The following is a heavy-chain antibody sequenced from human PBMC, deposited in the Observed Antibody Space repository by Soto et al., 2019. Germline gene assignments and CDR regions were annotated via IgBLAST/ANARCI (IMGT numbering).Heavy chain of an antibody. CDR3: ARRRVVISLDY. D-gene: IGHD3-3*01. J-gene: IGHJ4*02. CDR1: GGSISSGTW. V-gene: IGHV4-4*02. Sequence: QVQLQESGPGRVKLWGPLSLTCAVSGGSISSGTWGSWVRQPPGKGLEWIGEIYHSGSTNYNPSLKSRVTISVDKSKNQFSLKLSSVTAADTAVYYCARRRVVISLDYWGQGTLVTVSS. CDR2: IYHSGST.